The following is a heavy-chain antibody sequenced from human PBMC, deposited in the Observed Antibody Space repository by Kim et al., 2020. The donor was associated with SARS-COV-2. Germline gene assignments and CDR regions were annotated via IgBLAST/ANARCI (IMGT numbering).Heavy chain of an antibody. D-gene: IGHD2-15*01. V-gene: IGHV1-69*06. Sequence: SVKVSCKASGGTFSSYAISWVRQAPGQGLEWMGGIIPIFGTANYAQKFQGRVTITADKSTSTAYMELSSLRSEDTAVYYCVCGWYPGSLNYYYYGMDVWGQGTTVTVSS. CDR1: GGTFSSYA. CDR2: IIPIFGTA. CDR3: VCGWYPGSLNYYYYGMDV. J-gene: IGHJ6*02.